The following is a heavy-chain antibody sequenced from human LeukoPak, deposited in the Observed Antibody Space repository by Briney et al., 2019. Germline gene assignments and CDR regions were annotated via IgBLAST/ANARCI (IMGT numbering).Heavy chain of an antibody. CDR1: GGSISSSSYY. CDR3: ARGAMGHDYIDY. Sequence: SETLSLTCTVSGGSISSSSYYWGWIRQPPGKGLEWIGSISYTGSTAYNPSLMSRVTIPVDTSKNQFSLKLSSVTAADTAVYYCARGAMGHDYIDYWGQGTLVTVSS. V-gene: IGHV4-39*07. D-gene: IGHD5-24*01. J-gene: IGHJ4*02. CDR2: ISYTGST.